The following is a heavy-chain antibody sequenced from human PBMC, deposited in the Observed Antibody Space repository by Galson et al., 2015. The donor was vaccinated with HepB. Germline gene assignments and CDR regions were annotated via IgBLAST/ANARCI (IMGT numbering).Heavy chain of an antibody. Sequence: SVKVSCKASGYTFISYGVIWVRQAPGQGLEWMGWISTYNGSTKYAQKFQGRVTMTTDTSTSTAYMDLRSLRSDDTAVYYCVRDAGRYCSGASCYPGYDYWGQGTLVTVSS. CDR3: VRDAGRYCSGASCYPGYDY. CDR2: ISTYNGST. V-gene: IGHV1-18*01. D-gene: IGHD2-15*01. J-gene: IGHJ4*02. CDR1: GYTFISYG.